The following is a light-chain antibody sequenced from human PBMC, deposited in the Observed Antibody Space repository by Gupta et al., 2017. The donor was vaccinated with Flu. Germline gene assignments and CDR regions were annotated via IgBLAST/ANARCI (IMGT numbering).Light chain of an antibody. J-gene: IGKJ1*01. CDR1: QSITMY. CDR2: AAS. V-gene: IGKV1-39*01. Sequence: PASLSASLGDRVTIICRASQSITMYLNWHQQKAGKAPRLLIYAASRLLNAVPSRFSGRGSGTDFTLTINGLQPEDLATYYCQQSDSAPKAFGQGTKLEIK. CDR3: QQSDSAPKA.